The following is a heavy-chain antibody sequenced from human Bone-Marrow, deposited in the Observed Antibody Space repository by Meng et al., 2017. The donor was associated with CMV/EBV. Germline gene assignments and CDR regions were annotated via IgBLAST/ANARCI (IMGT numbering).Heavy chain of an antibody. D-gene: IGHD2-2*02. CDR1: GFTFSSYD. CDR2: IGTAGDT. CDR3: ASDYCSSTSCYRISH. V-gene: IGHV3-13*01. J-gene: IGHJ4*02. Sequence: GESLKISCAASGFTFSSYDMHWVRQATGKGLEWVSAIGTAGDTYYPGSVKGRFTISRENAKNSLYLQMNSLRAGDTAVYYCASDYCSSTSCYRISHWGQGTLVTVSS.